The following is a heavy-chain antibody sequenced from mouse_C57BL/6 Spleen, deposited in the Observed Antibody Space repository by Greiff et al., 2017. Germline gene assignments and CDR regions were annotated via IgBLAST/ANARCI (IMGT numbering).Heavy chain of an antibody. CDR1: GYTFTSYG. CDR2: IYPRSGNT. D-gene: IGHD3-2*02. J-gene: IGHJ4*01. Sequence: QVQLKQSGAELARPGASVKLSCKASGYTFTSYGISWVKQRPGQGLEWIGEIYPRSGNTYYNEKFKGKATLTADKSSSTAYMELRSLTSEDSAVYFCARRTAQATDYYAMDYWGQGTSVTVSS. V-gene: IGHV1-81*01. CDR3: ARRTAQATDYYAMDY.